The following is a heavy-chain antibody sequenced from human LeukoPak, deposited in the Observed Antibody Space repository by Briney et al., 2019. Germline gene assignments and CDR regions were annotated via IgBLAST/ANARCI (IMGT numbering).Heavy chain of an antibody. CDR1: EFTFSRYW. CDR3: ARDVAFWSGYPFDY. D-gene: IGHD3-3*01. CDR2: VDTTGRHI. J-gene: IGHJ4*02. Sequence: GGSLRLSCAASEFTFSRYWMSWVRQAPGKALEWVSSVDTTGRHIYYADSVRGRFTISRDDANDSVSLQMNSLRAEDTAVYYCARDVAFWSGYPFDYWGQEALVTVSS. V-gene: IGHV3-21*01.